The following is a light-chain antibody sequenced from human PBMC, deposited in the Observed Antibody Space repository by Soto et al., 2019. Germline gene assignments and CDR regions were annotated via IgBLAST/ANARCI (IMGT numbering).Light chain of an antibody. CDR1: QSVDKD. J-gene: IGKJ1*01. CDR2: DAS. CDR3: QQLNSYPRT. Sequence: EIVMTQSPATLSVSPGEGATLSCRPSQSVDKDLAWYRQKPGQAPSLLVYDASTRATGVPARFSGSGSGTEFTLTITSLQSEDFATYYCQQLNSYPRTFGQGTKVDIK. V-gene: IGKV3-15*01.